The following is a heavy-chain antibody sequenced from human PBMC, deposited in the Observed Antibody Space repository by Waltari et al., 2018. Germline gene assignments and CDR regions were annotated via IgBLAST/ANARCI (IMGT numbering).Heavy chain of an antibody. J-gene: IGHJ3*02. CDR2: IWYDGSNK. CDR3: ARDGSSAGDAFDI. V-gene: IGHV3-33*01. CDR1: GCTFSSYG. D-gene: IGHD6-6*01. Sequence: QVQLVESGGGVVQPGRSLRLSCAASGCTFSSYGMHWVRQAPGKGLEWVAVIWYDGSNKYYADSVKGRFTISRDNSKNTLYLQMNSLRAEDTAVYYCARDGSSAGDAFDIWGQGTMVTVSS.